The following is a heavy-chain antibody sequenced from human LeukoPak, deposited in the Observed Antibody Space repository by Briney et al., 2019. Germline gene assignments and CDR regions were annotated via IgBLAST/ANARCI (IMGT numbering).Heavy chain of an antibody. CDR3: AKDAAAASDY. J-gene: IGHJ4*02. CDR1: GFTFCSYA. Sequence: GGSLRLSCAASGFTFCSYAMSWVREAPGKGVEWVSAISGSGGSTYYADSVKGRFTISRDNSKNTLYLQMNSLRAEDTAVYYCAKDAAAASDYWGQGTLVTVSS. CDR2: ISGSGGST. D-gene: IGHD6-13*01. V-gene: IGHV3-23*01.